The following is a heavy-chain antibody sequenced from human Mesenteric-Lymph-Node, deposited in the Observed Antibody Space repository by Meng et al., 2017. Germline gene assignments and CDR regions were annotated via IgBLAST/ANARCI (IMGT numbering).Heavy chain of an antibody. CDR1: GGSTTSTSYY. D-gene: IGHD3-22*01. CDR3: ARRVHDGSGHHYFDY. V-gene: IGHV4-39*01. Sequence: QRQVQESGPGLVKPSETLSLTCTFSGGSTTSTSYYWDWIRQSPAKGLEWIGTIGYSGTIVYNPSLSSRVTMTLDTSKNQFSLKLSSVTAPDTAVYYCARRVHDGSGHHYFDYWGQGTLVTVSS. J-gene: IGHJ4*02. CDR2: IGYSGTI.